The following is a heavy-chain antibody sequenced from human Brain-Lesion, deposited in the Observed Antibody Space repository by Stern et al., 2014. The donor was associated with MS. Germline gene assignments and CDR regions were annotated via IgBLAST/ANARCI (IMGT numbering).Heavy chain of an antibody. Sequence: QVQLVQWGAGLLKPSETLSLTCAVYGGSFSGYYRSWIRQSPGKGLEWIGETNHGENTNYNPPLKSRVTISADTSRSQFSLNLGSVTAADTAVYYCARYTVRDWFDPWGQGTLVIVSS. V-gene: IGHV4-34*01. CDR2: TNHGENT. CDR3: ARYTVRDWFDP. J-gene: IGHJ5*02. D-gene: IGHD4-17*01. CDR1: GGSFSGYY.